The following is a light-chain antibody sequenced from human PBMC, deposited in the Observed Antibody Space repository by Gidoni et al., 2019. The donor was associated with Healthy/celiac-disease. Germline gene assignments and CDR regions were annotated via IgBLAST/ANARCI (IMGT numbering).Light chain of an antibody. CDR1: QSVSSIY. V-gene: IGKV3-20*01. Sequence: DIVLTQSPGTLSLSPGERATLSCRASQSVSSIYLAWYQQKPGQAPRLLIYGASSRATGIPDRCSGSGSGTDFTLTISRLEPEDFAVYYCQQYGSSPGVTFGPGTKVDIK. CDR2: GAS. J-gene: IGKJ3*01. CDR3: QQYGSSPGVT.